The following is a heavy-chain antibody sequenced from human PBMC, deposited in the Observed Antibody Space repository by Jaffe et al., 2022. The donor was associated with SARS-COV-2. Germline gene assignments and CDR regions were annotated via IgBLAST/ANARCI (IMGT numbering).Heavy chain of an antibody. V-gene: IGHV3-49*05. CDR3: TRGLESGTIFGVVEADY. CDR1: GFTFGDYA. Sequence: EVQLVESGGGLVKPGRSLRLSCTASGFTFGDYAMSWFRQAPGKGLEWVGFIRSKAYGGTTEYAASVKGRFTISRDDSKSIAYLQMNSLKTEDTAVYYCTRGLESGTIFGVVEADYWGQGTLVTVSS. J-gene: IGHJ4*02. CDR2: IRSKAYGGTT. D-gene: IGHD3-3*01.